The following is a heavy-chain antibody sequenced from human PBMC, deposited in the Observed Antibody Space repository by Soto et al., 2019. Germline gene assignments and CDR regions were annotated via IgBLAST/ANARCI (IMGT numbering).Heavy chain of an antibody. D-gene: IGHD6-19*01. V-gene: IGHV3-23*01. CDR2: ISGSGGST. Sequence: GGSLRLSCAASGFTFSSYVMSWVRQAPGKGLEWVSAISGSGGSTYYADSVKGRFTISRDNSKNTLYLQMNSLRAEDTAVYYCAKARTRIAVAVRAEFDYWGQGTLVTVSS. J-gene: IGHJ4*02. CDR1: GFTFSSYV. CDR3: AKARTRIAVAVRAEFDY.